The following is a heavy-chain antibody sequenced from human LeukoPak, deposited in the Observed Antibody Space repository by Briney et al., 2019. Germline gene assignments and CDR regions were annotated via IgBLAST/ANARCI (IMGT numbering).Heavy chain of an antibody. V-gene: IGHV3-48*04. J-gene: IGHJ6*02. Sequence: GGSLRLSCAASGFTFSTYDMNWVRQAPGKGLEWISYISYNRRSIYYADSVKGRFTISKDDAKKLLFLQMDSLRAEDTAVYYCASLPYYGSGSYYSNYYYYGMDVWGQGTTVTVSS. CDR1: GFTFSTYD. CDR3: ASLPYYGSGSYYSNYYYYGMDV. CDR2: ISYNRRSI. D-gene: IGHD3-10*01.